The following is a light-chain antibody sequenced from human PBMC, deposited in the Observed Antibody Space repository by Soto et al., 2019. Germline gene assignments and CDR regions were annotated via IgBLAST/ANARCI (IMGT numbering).Light chain of an antibody. Sequence: EIVLTQSPATLSLSPGEGATLSCGASQSVSSSYLAWYQQKPGLAPRLLIYDASSRATGIPDRFSGSGSGTDFTLTISRLEPEDVATYYCQQYGSSSLTFGGGTKVDI. J-gene: IGKJ4*01. CDR2: DAS. V-gene: IGKV3D-20*01. CDR3: QQYGSSSLT. CDR1: QSVSSSY.